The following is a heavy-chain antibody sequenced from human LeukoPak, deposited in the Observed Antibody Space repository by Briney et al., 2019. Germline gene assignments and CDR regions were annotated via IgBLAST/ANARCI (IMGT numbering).Heavy chain of an antibody. CDR1: GFTFTSYS. CDR3: AREDCSGGSCYSDRVDV. Sequence: GGSLRLSCAASGFTFTSYSMSWVRQAPGKGLEWVSGTSDRGDYTYYADSVKGRFTISRDNAKNSLYLQMNSLRAEDTAVYYCAREDCSGGSCYSDRVDVWGQGTTVTVSS. CDR2: TSDRGDYT. D-gene: IGHD2-15*01. V-gene: IGHV3-23*01. J-gene: IGHJ6*02.